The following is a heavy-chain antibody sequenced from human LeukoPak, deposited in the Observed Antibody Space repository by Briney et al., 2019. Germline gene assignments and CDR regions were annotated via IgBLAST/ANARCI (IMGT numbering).Heavy chain of an antibody. CDR2: ISSSGSTI. J-gene: IGHJ6*02. CDR3: ARDLGYCSSTSCPKYYYYYYGTDV. Sequence: GGSLRLSCAASGFTFSDYYMSWIRQAPGKGLEWVSYISSSGSTIYYADSVKGRFTISRDNAKNSLYLQMNSLRAEDTAVYYCARDLGYCSSTSCPKYYYYYYGTDVWGQGTTVTVSS. V-gene: IGHV3-11*01. CDR1: GFTFSDYY. D-gene: IGHD2-2*01.